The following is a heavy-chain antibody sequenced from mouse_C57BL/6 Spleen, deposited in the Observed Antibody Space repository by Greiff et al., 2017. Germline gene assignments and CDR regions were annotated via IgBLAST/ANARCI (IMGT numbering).Heavy chain of an antibody. CDR2: IRSKSNNYAT. CDR1: GFSFNTYA. V-gene: IGHV10-1*01. CDR3: VRHYYGTYAMDY. D-gene: IGHD1-1*01. Sequence: EVKLQESGGGLVQPKGSLKLSCAASGFSFNTYAMNWVRQAPGKGLEWVARIRSKSNNYATYYADSVKDRFTISRDDSESMLYLQMNNLKTEDTAMYYCVRHYYGTYAMDYWGQGTSVTVSS. J-gene: IGHJ4*01.